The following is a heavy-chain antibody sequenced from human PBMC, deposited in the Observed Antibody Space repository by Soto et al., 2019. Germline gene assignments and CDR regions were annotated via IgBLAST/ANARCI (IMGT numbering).Heavy chain of an antibody. CDR2: VYPGDSDT. CDR3: ARRTYWEKSGMDX. J-gene: IGHJ6*01. D-gene: IGHD1-26*01. Sequence: GESLKISCKGSGYSFTSYWIGWVRQMPGNGLEWMGIVYPGDSDTRYCPSFQGQVTMSAYRSIITAYLQWGRLKASDTAIYYCARRTYWEKSGMDXLGQAAMVTASX. CDR1: GYSFTSYW. V-gene: IGHV5-51*01.